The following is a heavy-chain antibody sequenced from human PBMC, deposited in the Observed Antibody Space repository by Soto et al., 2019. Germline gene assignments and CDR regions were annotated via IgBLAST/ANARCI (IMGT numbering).Heavy chain of an antibody. CDR2: INPSGGST. V-gene: IGHV1-46*01. Sequence: ASVKVSCKASGYTFTSYYMHWVRQAPGQGLEWMGIINPSGGSTSYAQKFQGRVTMTRDTSTSTVYMELSSLRSEDTAVYHCARAASAYSSYDNWFDPWGQGTLVTVSS. CDR1: GYTFTSYY. J-gene: IGHJ5*02. D-gene: IGHD6-6*01. CDR3: ARAASAYSSYDNWFDP.